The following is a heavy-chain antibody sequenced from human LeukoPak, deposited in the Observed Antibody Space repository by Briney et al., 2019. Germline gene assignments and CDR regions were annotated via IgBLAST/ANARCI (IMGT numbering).Heavy chain of an antibody. CDR2: IYHSGST. CDR3: ARQPNVWFVELLDYYYYYMDV. Sequence: PSETLSPTCAVSGYSISSGYYWGWIRQPPGKGLEWIGTIYHSGSTYYNRSLKSRVTISVDTSKNQVSLKLSSVTAADTAVYYCARQPNVWFVELLDYYYYYMDVWGRGTTVTVSS. J-gene: IGHJ6*03. D-gene: IGHD3-10*01. V-gene: IGHV4-38-2*01. CDR1: GYSISSGYY.